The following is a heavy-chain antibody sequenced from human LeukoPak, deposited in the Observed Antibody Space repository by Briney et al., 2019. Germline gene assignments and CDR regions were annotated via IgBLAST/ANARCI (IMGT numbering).Heavy chain of an antibody. Sequence: ASVKVSCKASGYTFTSYGISWVRQAPGQGLEWMGWISAYNGNTNYAQKLQGRVTMTTDTSTGTAYMELRSLRSDDTAVYYCARNYDSSGYYYYYYYYMDVWGKGTTVTVSS. CDR2: ISAYNGNT. CDR3: ARNYDSSGYYYYYYYYMDV. V-gene: IGHV1-18*01. J-gene: IGHJ6*03. CDR1: GYTFTSYG. D-gene: IGHD3-22*01.